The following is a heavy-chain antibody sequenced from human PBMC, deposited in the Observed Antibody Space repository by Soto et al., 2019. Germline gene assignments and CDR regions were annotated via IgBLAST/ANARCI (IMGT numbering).Heavy chain of an antibody. CDR2: ISSSSSTI. J-gene: IGHJ4*02. CDR3: ARERNYYDSSGYPLGSDY. Sequence: GGSLRLSCAASGFTFSSYSMNWVRQAPGKGLEWVSYISSSSSTIYYADSVKGRFTISRDNAKNSLYLQMNSLRDEDTAVYYCARERNYYDSSGYPLGSDYWGQGTLVTVSS. V-gene: IGHV3-48*02. D-gene: IGHD3-22*01. CDR1: GFTFSSYS.